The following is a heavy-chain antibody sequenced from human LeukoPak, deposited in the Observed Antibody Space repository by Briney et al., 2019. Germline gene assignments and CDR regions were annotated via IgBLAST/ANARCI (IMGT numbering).Heavy chain of an antibody. CDR1: AYTFTGYY. Sequence: ASVKVSCKASAYTFTGYYMHWVRQAPGQGLEWMGWINPNSGGTTYVQNFQGRVTMTRDTSITTAYMELSGLKSDDTAIYYCARADFLYTGLAVATATRYTRMVTWFDPWGQGTLVTVSS. CDR2: INPNSGGT. D-gene: IGHD2-2*02. V-gene: IGHV1-2*02. CDR3: ARADFLYTGLAVATATRYTRMVTWFDP. J-gene: IGHJ5*02.